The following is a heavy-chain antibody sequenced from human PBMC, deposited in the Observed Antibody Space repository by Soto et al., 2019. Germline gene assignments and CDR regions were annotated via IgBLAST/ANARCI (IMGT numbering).Heavy chain of an antibody. J-gene: IGHJ4*02. D-gene: IGHD2-2*01. Sequence: SETLSLTCTVSGGSISNIYWSWIRQTPGKGLEWIGYIYYTGSTNYNPSLKSRVSFSVDTSKNQFSLKLSSVTAADTAVYYCARYYCSSDTCYYFDYWGQGALVTVSS. CDR3: ARYYCSSDTCYYFDY. CDR1: GGSISNIY. V-gene: IGHV4-59*01. CDR2: IYYTGST.